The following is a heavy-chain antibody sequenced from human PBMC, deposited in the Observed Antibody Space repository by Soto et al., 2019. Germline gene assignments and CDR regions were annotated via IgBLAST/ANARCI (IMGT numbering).Heavy chain of an antibody. CDR1: GGSISSYY. J-gene: IGHJ6*02. V-gene: IGHV4-59*01. CDR2: IYYSGST. D-gene: IGHD6-25*01. Sequence: QVQLQESGPGLVKPSETLSLTCTVSGGSISSYYWSWIRQPPGKGLEWIGYIYYSGSTNYNPSLKSRVTISVDTSKNQFSLKLSSVTAADTAVYYWARTLKLGGGRSGYYYGMDVWGQGTTVTVSS. CDR3: ARTLKLGGGRSGYYYGMDV.